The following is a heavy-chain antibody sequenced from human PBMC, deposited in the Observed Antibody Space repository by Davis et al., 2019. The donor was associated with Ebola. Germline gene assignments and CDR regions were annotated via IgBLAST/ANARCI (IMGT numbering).Heavy chain of an antibody. V-gene: IGHV3-74*01. J-gene: IGHJ4*02. CDR1: EFTFSRYW. CDR3: ARYYGSGTYALDY. Sequence: HTWGSLRLSCAASEFTFSRYWMHWVRPAPGKGLVWVSRLNSDGSATSYADSVKGRFTISRDNAKNTLFLQMNSLRAEDTAVYYCARYYGSGTYALDYWGQGTLVTVSS. D-gene: IGHD3-10*01. CDR2: LNSDGSAT.